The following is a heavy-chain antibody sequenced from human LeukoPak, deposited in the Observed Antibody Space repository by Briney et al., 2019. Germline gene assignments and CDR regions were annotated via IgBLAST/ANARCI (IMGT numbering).Heavy chain of an antibody. D-gene: IGHD3-3*01. V-gene: IGHV3-7*01. CDR2: IKQDGSEK. CDR1: GFTFSNYA. J-gene: IGHJ4*02. Sequence: PGGSLRLSCAASGFTFSNYAMSWVRQAPGKGLEWVANIKQDGSEKYYVDSVKGRFTISRDNAKNSLYLQMNSLRAEDTAVYYCARESYDFWSGYYWRYFDYWGQGTLVTVSS. CDR3: ARESYDFWSGYYWRYFDY.